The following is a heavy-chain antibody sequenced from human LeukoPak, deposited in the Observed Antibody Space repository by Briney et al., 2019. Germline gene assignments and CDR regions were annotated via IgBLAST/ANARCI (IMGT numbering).Heavy chain of an antibody. V-gene: IGHV4-30-2*01. CDR3: ARGYYYDSSGYLVSPLDY. CDR2: IYHSGST. J-gene: IGHJ4*02. D-gene: IGHD3-22*01. CDR1: GGSISSGGYY. Sequence: SQTLSLTCTVSGGSISSGGYYWSWLRQPPGKGLERIGYIYHSGSTYYNPSLKSRVTRSVDRSKNQFSLKLSSVTAADTAVYYCARGYYYDSSGYLVSPLDYRGQGTLVTVSS.